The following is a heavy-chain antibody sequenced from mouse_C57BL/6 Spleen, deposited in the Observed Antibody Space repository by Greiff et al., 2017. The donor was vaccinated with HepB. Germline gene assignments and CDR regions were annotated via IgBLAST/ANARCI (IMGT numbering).Heavy chain of an antibody. D-gene: IGHD3-3*01. CDR2: IYPSDSET. V-gene: IGHV1-61*01. Sequence: QVQLQQPGAELVRPGSSVKLSCKASGYTFTSYWMDWVKQRPGQGLEWIGNIYPSDSETHYNQKFKDKATLTVDKSSSTAYMQLSSLTSDDSAVYYCARGGTRGPFDYWGQGTTLTVSS. CDR1: GYTFTSYW. CDR3: ARGGTRGPFDY. J-gene: IGHJ2*01.